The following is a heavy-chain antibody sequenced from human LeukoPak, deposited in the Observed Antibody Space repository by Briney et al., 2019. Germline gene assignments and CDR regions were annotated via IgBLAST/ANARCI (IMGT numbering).Heavy chain of an antibody. Sequence: PSETLSLTCTVSGGSISSSSYYWGWIRQPPGKGLEWIGSIYYSGSTYYNPSLKSRVTISVDTSKNQFSLKLSSVTAADTAVYYCARLRSLRDAFDIWGQGTMVTVSS. CDR1: GGSISSSSYY. V-gene: IGHV4-39*01. CDR2: IYYSGST. CDR3: ARLRSLRDAFDI. J-gene: IGHJ3*02.